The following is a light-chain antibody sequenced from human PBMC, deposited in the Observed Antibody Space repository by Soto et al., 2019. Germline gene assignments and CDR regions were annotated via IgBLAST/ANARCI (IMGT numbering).Light chain of an antibody. CDR3: SSYTSSTDYV. CDR2: EVT. Sequence: QSVLTQPASVSGSPGQSITISCTGTTSDFGFYNYVSWYQHHPGKAPKLLIYEVTNRHSGVSNRFSGSKSGNTASLTISGLQAEDEADYYCSSYTSSTDYVFGTATK. CDR1: TSDFGFYNY. V-gene: IGLV2-14*01. J-gene: IGLJ1*01.